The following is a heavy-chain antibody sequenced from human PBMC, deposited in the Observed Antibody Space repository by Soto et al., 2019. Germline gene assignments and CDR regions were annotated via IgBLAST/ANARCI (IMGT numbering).Heavy chain of an antibody. CDR3: ARAEQQLVRVDY. CDR2: IYYSGST. V-gene: IGHV4-31*03. Sequence: TLSLTCTVSGGSIGSGGYYWSWIRQHPGKGLEWIGYIYYSGSTYYNPSLKSRVTISVDTSKNQFSLKLSSVTAADTAVYYCARAEQQLVRVDYWGQGTLVTVSS. CDR1: GGSIGSGGYY. J-gene: IGHJ4*02. D-gene: IGHD6-13*01.